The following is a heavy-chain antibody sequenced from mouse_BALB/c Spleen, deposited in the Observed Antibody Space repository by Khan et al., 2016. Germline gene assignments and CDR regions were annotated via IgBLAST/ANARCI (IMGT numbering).Heavy chain of an antibody. V-gene: IGHV2-6-7*01. CDR2: IWGDGRT. Sequence: QVQLKQSGPGLVAPSQSLSITCAVSGFSLTGYGVNWVRQPPGKGLEWLGMIWGDGRTDYNSALKSRVSISKDNSKSQVFLKMNSLQTDDTANYYCSSDYDGFAYWGQGTLVIVS. CDR3: SSDYDGFAY. CDR1: GFSLTGYG. J-gene: IGHJ3*01. D-gene: IGHD2-12*01.